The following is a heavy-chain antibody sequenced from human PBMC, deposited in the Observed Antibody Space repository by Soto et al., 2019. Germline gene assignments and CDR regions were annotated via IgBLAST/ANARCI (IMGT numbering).Heavy chain of an antibody. CDR1: GHTFTSYY. CDR2: INPSDGST. V-gene: IGHV1-46*03. D-gene: IGHD3-16*01. CDR3: TIERGRFDP. Sequence: QVHLVQSGAEVKKPGASVTVSCKASGHTFTSYYIHWVRQAPGEGLEWVGIINPSDGSTTYSQKFQGRVTMTRDTSTSTLYMDLSSLKSDDTAVYYCTIERGRFDPWGQGTLVTVSS. J-gene: IGHJ5*02.